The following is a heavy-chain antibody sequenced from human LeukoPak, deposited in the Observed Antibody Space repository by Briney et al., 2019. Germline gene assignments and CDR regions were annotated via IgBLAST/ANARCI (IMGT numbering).Heavy chain of an antibody. V-gene: IGHV4-34*01. CDR1: GGSFSGYY. CDR3: GARSCTSCQPGGVDY. CDR2: INHSGST. Sequence: SETLSLTCAVYGGSFSGYYWSWIRQPPGKGLEWMGEINHSGSTNYNPSLKSRVTISVDTSKTQFSLNLSSVTAADTAVYYCGARSCTSCQPGGVDYWGQGTLVTVSS. D-gene: IGHD2-2*01. J-gene: IGHJ4*02.